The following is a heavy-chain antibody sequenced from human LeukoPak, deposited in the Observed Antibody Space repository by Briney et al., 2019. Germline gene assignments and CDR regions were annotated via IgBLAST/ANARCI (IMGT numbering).Heavy chain of an antibody. CDR1: GGSISGHY. Sequence: PSETLSLTCTVSGGSISGHYWTWIRQPPGKGLERIGDSYYSGTTNYNPSLKSRVTISADTSKNQFSLKLSSVTAADTAVYYCARANERMGATNFDYSGQGTLVTVSS. J-gene: IGHJ4*02. CDR3: ARANERMGATNFDY. V-gene: IGHV4-59*08. CDR2: SYYSGTT. D-gene: IGHD1-26*01.